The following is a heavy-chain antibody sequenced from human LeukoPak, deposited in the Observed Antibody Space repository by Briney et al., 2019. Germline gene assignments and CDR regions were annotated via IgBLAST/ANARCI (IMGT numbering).Heavy chain of an antibody. Sequence: SVKVSCKASGYTFTSYDINWVRQATGQRLEWMGGIIPIFGTANYAQKFQGRVTITADESTSTAYMELSSLRSEDTAVYYCARGGIFGVVDTLDYWGQGTLVTVSS. D-gene: IGHD3-3*01. CDR1: GYTFTSYD. J-gene: IGHJ4*02. CDR3: ARGGIFGVVDTLDY. CDR2: IIPIFGTA. V-gene: IGHV1-69*13.